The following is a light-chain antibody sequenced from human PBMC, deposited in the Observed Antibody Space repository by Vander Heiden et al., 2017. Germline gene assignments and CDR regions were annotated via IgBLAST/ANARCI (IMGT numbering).Light chain of an antibody. Sequence: SALTQPASVSRSPGQSIPISCTGTSSDVGGYNYVSWYQQHPGKAPKLMIYEVSKRPAGVSNRFSGSKSGNTASLTISGLQAEDEADYYCSSYTSSSTVVFGGGTKLTVL. CDR2: EVS. CDR1: SSDVGGYNY. V-gene: IGLV2-14*01. J-gene: IGLJ2*01. CDR3: SSYTSSSTVV.